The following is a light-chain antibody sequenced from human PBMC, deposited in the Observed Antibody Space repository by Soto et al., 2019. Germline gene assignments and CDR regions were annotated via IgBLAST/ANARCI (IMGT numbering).Light chain of an antibody. Sequence: DIQMTQSPSTLSASVGDRVTITCRASQSISSWLAWYQQKPGKAPKLLIYDASCLESGVPSRFSGSGSGTEFTLTISILQPDVFATYYCQQYNIYSTFGQGTK. J-gene: IGKJ1*01. V-gene: IGKV1-5*01. CDR1: QSISSW. CDR3: QQYNIYST. CDR2: DAS.